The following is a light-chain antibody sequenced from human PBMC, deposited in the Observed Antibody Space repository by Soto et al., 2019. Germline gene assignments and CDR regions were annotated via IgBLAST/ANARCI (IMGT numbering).Light chain of an antibody. CDR1: SSDVGGYKF. CDR2: EFS. V-gene: IGLV2-14*01. CDR3: SSYTRCSSVV. Sequence: QSVLTQPASVSGSPGQSITISCTGTSSDVGGYKFVSWYQQHPGKAPKLIIYEFSNRPSGVSNRFSGSKSGNAASLTISGLQAEDEADYSCSSYTRCSSVVFGGGTKLTV. J-gene: IGLJ3*02.